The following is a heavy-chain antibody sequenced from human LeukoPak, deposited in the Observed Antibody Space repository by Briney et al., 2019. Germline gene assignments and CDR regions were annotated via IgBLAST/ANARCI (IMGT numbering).Heavy chain of an antibody. CDR3: ARMLIYSSGQRGGYFDY. V-gene: IGHV3-23*01. CDR2: ISGSGGNT. Sequence: GGSLRLSCAASGFTFSTYAMSWVRQAPGKGLEWVSAISGSGGNTYYADSVKGRFTISRDNSKNTLYLQMNSLRPEDTAVYYCARMLIYSSGQRGGYFDYWGQGTLVTVSS. J-gene: IGHJ4*02. D-gene: IGHD6-19*01. CDR1: GFTFSTYA.